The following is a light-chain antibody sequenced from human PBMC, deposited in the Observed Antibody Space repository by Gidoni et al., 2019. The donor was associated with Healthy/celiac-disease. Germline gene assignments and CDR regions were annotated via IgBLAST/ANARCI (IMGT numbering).Light chain of an antibody. CDR1: QGISSY. Sequence: DIQSTQSPSFLSASVGDKVTITCRASQGISSYLAWYQHKPGKAPKLLIYAASTLQSGVPSRFSGSGSGTEFTLTISSLQPEDFATYYCQQLNSYPHTFGQGTKLEIK. J-gene: IGKJ2*01. V-gene: IGKV1-9*01. CDR2: AAS. CDR3: QQLNSYPHT.